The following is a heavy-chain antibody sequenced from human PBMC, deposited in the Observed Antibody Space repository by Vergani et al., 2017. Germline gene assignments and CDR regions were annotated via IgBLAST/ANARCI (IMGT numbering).Heavy chain of an antibody. CDR2: ISSSSSTI. J-gene: IGHJ4*02. V-gene: IGHV3-48*02. Sequence: EVQLVESGGGLVQPGGSLRLSCAASGFTFSSYSMNWVRQAPGKGLEWVSYISSSSSTIYYADPVKGRFTISRDNAKNSLYLQMNSLRDEDTAVYYCASSYDFWSGYYARPLDYWGQGTLVTVSS. CDR1: GFTFSSYS. CDR3: ASSYDFWSGYYARPLDY. D-gene: IGHD3-3*01.